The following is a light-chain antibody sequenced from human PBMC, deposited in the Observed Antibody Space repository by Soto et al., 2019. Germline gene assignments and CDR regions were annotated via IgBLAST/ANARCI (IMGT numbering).Light chain of an antibody. CDR3: CSYAGGYTHAV. V-gene: IGLV2-11*01. J-gene: IGLJ2*01. CDR2: DVS. CDR1: SSDVGTYNY. Sequence: QSALTQPRSVSGPPGQSVSISCSGTSSDVGTYNYVSWYQQHPGKAPKLMIYDVSKRPSGVPDRFSGSKSGNTASLTNSGLQAEDEADYYCCSYAGGYTHAVFGGGTKLTVL.